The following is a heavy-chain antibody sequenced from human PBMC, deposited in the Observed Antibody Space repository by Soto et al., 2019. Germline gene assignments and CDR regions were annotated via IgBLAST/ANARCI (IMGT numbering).Heavy chain of an antibody. V-gene: IGHV4-59*08. CDR1: GGSISSYY. Sequence: SETLSLTCTVSGGSISSYYWSWIRQPPGKGLEWIGYIYYGGSTNYNPSLKSRVTISVDTSKNQFSLKLSSVTAADTAVYYCARRYSSSFDYWGQGTLVNVSS. D-gene: IGHD6-13*01. CDR3: ARRYSSSFDY. CDR2: IYYGGST. J-gene: IGHJ4*02.